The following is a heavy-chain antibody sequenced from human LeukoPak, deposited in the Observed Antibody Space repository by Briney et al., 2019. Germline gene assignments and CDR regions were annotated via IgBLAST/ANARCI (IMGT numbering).Heavy chain of an antibody. Sequence: PSETLSLTCTVSGGSISSSSYYWGWIRQPPGKGLEWIGSIYYSGSTYYNPSLKSRVTISVDTSKNQFSLKLSSVTTADTAVYYCARRPVYEYSYGYGDWGQGTLVTVSS. CDR3: ARRPVYEYSYGYGD. J-gene: IGHJ4*02. V-gene: IGHV4-39*01. D-gene: IGHD5-18*01. CDR1: GGSISSSSYY. CDR2: IYYSGST.